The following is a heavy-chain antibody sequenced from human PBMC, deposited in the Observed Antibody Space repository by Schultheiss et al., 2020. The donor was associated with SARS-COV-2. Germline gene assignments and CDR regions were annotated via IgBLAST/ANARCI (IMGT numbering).Heavy chain of an antibody. CDR2: IYTGGST. CDR1: GGSISSGSYY. V-gene: IGHV4-61*02. Sequence: SETLSLTCTVSGGSISSGSYYWSWIRQPAGKGLEWIGRIYTGGSTNYNPSLKSRVTISVDTSKNQFSLKLSSVTAADTAVYYCAREARGYCSSTSCSYYYYGMDVWGQGTTVTVSS. CDR3: AREARGYCSSTSCSYYYYGMDV. J-gene: IGHJ6*02. D-gene: IGHD2-2*01.